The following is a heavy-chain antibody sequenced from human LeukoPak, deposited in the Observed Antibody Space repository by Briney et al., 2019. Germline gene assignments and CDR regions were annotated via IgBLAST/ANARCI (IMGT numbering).Heavy chain of an antibody. CDR1: GVTFSPYT. D-gene: IGHD2-2*01. V-gene: IGHV3-30*04. J-gene: IGHJ4*02. CDR3: ARERASCYFDY. CDR2: ISNDGGYI. Sequence: PGGSLRLSCAASGVTFSPYTMHWFRQAPGKGLEWVAVISNDGGYINYADSVRGRFTISRDNSKNTLYLQMNSLRAEDTAAYYCARERASCYFDYWGQGTLVTVSS.